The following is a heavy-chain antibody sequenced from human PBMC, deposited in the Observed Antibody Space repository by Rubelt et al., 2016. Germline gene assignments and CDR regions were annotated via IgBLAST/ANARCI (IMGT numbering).Heavy chain of an antibody. V-gene: IGHV3-30*04. Sequence: GQLVESGGGVVQPGRSLRLSCAASGFTFSSHAMHWVRQAPGKGLEWVAVISYDGSNKYYADSVKGRFTISRDNSKNTLYLQMNSLRAEDTAVYYCARALAARYNWFDPWGQGTLVTVSS. CDR3: ARALAARYNWFDP. CDR2: ISYDGSNK. J-gene: IGHJ5*02. CDR1: GFTFSSHA. D-gene: IGHD6-6*01.